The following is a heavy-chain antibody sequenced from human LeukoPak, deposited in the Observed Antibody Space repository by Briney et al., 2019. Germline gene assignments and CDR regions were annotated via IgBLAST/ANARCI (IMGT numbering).Heavy chain of an antibody. J-gene: IGHJ4*02. D-gene: IGHD3-10*01. CDR1: GGTFSSYA. CDR2: INAGNANT. CDR3: ARDGYYGSGAWDY. V-gene: IGHV1-3*03. Sequence: ASLKVSCKASGGTFSSYAISWVGQAPGQRLEWMGWINAGNANTKYSQEFPGRVTITRDTSASTAYMELSSLGSEDMAVYYCARDGYYGSGAWDYWGQGTLVTVSS.